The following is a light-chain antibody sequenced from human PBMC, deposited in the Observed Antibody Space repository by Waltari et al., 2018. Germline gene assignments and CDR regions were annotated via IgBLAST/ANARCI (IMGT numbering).Light chain of an antibody. Sequence: DIQMTQSPSSLSASVGDRVTITCRASQSISSYLNWYQQKPGKAPKLLSYAASSVQSGVPSRFSGSGSGTDFTLTITSLQPEEFATYYCQESYSTPFTFGPGTKVAIK. CDR3: QESYSTPFT. CDR2: AAS. J-gene: IGKJ3*01. V-gene: IGKV1-39*01. CDR1: QSISSY.